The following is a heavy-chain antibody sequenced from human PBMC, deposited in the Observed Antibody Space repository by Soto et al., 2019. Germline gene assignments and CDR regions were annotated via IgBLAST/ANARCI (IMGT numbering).Heavy chain of an antibody. CDR2: INHSGST. V-gene: IGHV4-34*01. CDR3: ARVGTVISTPSVYNWFDP. Sequence: SKTLSLTCAVYGGSFSGYYWSWIRQPPGKGLEWIGEINHSGSTNYNPSLKSRVTISVDTSKNQFSLKLSSVTAADTAVYYCARVGTVISTPSVYNWFDPWGQGTLVTVSS. D-gene: IGHD4-17*01. CDR1: GGSFSGYY. J-gene: IGHJ5*02.